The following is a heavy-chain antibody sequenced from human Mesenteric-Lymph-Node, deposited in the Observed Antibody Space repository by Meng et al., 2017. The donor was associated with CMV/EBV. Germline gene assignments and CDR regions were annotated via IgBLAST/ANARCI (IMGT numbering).Heavy chain of an antibody. V-gene: IGHV4-34*01. CDR1: SFSGYY. Sequence: SFSGYYWNWIRQSTGKGLEWIGEINHSGTTNYNPSLKSRVTISIDTSKNQFSLKVTSATAADTAEYYCARSGEKRYYYGSGSYSFDFWGQGALVTVSS. CDR3: ARSGEKRYYYGSGSYSFDF. J-gene: IGHJ4*02. CDR2: INHSGTT. D-gene: IGHD3-10*01.